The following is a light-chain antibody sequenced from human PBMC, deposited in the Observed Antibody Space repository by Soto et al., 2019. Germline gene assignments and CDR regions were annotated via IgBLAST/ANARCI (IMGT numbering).Light chain of an antibody. J-gene: IGLJ1*01. CDR1: SSDVGGYNY. V-gene: IGLV2-14*01. CDR2: EVT. CDR3: SSYAGSSSLV. Sequence: QSVLTQPASVSGSPGQSITISCTGTSSDVGGYNYVSWYQQHPGKAPKLMIYEVTNRPSGISDRFSGSKSGNTASLTISGLQAEDEAAYYCSSYAGSSSLVFGTGTKLTVL.